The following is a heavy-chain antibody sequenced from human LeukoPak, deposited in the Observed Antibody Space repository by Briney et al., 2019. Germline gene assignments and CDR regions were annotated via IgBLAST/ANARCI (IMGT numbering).Heavy chain of an antibody. J-gene: IGHJ4*02. CDR2: ISSDSGAI. D-gene: IGHD1-1*01. V-gene: IGHV3-48*01. CDR1: GFTFITYM. Sequence: GGSLRLSCAASGFTFITYMMNWVRQAPGKGLEWLSYISSDSGAIYYADSVQGRFTISIDNAQKSLYLQMNSLRVEDTAVYYCVRELAYWGQGALVTVSS. CDR3: VRELAY.